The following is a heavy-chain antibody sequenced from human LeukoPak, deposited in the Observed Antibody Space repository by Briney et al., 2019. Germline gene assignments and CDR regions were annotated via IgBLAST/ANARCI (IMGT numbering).Heavy chain of an antibody. V-gene: IGHV3-33*01. Sequence: GRSLRLSCAASGFTFSSYGMHWVRQAPGKGLEWVAVIWYDGSNKYYADSVKGRFTISRDNSKNTLYLQMNSPRAEDTAVYYCARGVTTANFDIWGQGTMVTVSS. CDR3: ARGVTTANFDI. CDR2: IWYDGSNK. D-gene: IGHD3-22*01. J-gene: IGHJ3*02. CDR1: GFTFSSYG.